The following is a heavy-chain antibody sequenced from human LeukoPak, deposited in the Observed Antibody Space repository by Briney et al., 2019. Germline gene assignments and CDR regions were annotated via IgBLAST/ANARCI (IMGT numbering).Heavy chain of an antibody. V-gene: IGHV3-74*01. J-gene: IGHJ4*02. CDR3: AASITMFDY. CDR2: VSGDGTTT. D-gene: IGHD3-10*01. Sequence: GGSLRLSCAASGPAFSTYWMHWVRQAPGKGLVWVSRVSGDGTTTSYADSVKGRFTISRDNAKNTLYLQMNSLRAEDTAVYYCAASITMFDYWGQGTLATVSS. CDR1: GPAFSTYW.